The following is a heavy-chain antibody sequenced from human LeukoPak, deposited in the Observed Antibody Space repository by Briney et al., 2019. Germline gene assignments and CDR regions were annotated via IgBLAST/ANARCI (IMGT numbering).Heavy chain of an antibody. CDR2: ICWNSGSI. D-gene: IGHD2-15*01. J-gene: IGHJ4*02. Sequence: GGCLRVSCAASGFTSDDYAMHWVRHAPGKGLEWVSGICWNSGSIGYADSVKGRFTISRDNAKNSLYLQMNSLRAEDTALYYCAKSRGGRDKYYFDYWGQGTLVTVSS. V-gene: IGHV3-9*02. CDR1: GFTSDDYA. CDR3: AKSRGGRDKYYFDY.